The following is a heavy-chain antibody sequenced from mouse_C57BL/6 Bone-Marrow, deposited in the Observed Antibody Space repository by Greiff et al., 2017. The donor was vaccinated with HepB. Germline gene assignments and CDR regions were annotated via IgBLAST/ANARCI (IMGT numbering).Heavy chain of an antibody. CDR1: GYTFTDYY. CDR2: IFPGSGST. CDR3: ARFYGYDTFYYAMDY. D-gene: IGHD2-2*01. V-gene: IGHV1-75*01. J-gene: IGHJ4*01. Sequence: QVQLQQSGPELVKPGASVKISCKASGYTFTDYYINWVKQRPGQGLEWIGWIFPGSGSTYYNEKFKGKATLTVDKSSSTAYMLLSSLTSEDSAVYFCARFYGYDTFYYAMDYWGQGTSVTVSS.